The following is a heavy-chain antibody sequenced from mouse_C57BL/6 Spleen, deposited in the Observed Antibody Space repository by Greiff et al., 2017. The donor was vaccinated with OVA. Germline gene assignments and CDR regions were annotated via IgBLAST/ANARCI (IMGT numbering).Heavy chain of an antibody. CDR2: IDPSDSET. Sequence: QVQLQQPGAELVRPGSSVKLSCKASGYTFTSYWMHWVKQRPIQGLEWIGNIDPSDSETHYNQKFKDKATLTVDKSSSTAYMQLSSLTSEDSAVYYCAREDLLQYFDYWGQGTTLTVSS. CDR3: AREDLLQYFDY. V-gene: IGHV1-52*01. J-gene: IGHJ2*01. D-gene: IGHD1-1*01. CDR1: GYTFTSYW.